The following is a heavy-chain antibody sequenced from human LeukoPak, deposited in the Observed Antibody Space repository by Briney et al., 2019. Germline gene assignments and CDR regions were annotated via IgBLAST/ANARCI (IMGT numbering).Heavy chain of an antibody. CDR2: IKQDGSEK. J-gene: IGHJ4*02. V-gene: IGHV3-7*01. CDR3: ARVLDFWSGYSSDY. D-gene: IGHD3-3*01. Sequence: SGGSLRLSCAASGFTFSRYWMSWVRQAPGKGLEWVASIKQDGSEKNYVDSMKGRFTISRDNAKNSLYLQMNSLRAEDTAVYYCARVLDFWSGYSSDYWGQGTLVTVSS. CDR1: GFTFSRYW.